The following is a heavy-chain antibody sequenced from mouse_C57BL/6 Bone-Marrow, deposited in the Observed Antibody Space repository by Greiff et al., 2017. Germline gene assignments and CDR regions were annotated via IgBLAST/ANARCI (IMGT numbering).Heavy chain of an antibody. Sequence: QVQLQQPGAELVKPGASVKMSCKASGYTFASYWITWVKQRPGQGLEWIGDIYPGSGSTNYNEKFKSKATLTVDTASSTAYMQLSSLTSEDSAVYYCARHGDYLDYWGQGTTLTVSS. CDR1: GYTFASYW. J-gene: IGHJ2*01. D-gene: IGHD1-1*01. CDR3: ARHGDYLDY. V-gene: IGHV1-55*01. CDR2: IYPGSGST.